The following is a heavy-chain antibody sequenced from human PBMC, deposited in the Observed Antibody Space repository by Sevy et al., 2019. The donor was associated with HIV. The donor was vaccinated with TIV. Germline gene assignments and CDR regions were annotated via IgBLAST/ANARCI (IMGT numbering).Heavy chain of an antibody. Sequence: ASVKVSCKTSGYTFNTFGINWVRQAPGQGLQWVGWISAYNGNTKYVQKLQGRVSMTTETSTSTVYMELRGLRSDETAVYYCARDSIPLVQGIIITPYYYGMNVWGQGTTVTVSS. CDR3: ARDSIPLVQGIIITPYYYGMNV. CDR1: GYTFNTFG. CDR2: ISAYNGNT. J-gene: IGHJ6*02. D-gene: IGHD3-10*01. V-gene: IGHV1-18*04.